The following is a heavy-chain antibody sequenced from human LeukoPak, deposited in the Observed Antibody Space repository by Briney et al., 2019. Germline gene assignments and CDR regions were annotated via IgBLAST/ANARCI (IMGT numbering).Heavy chain of an antibody. CDR1: GYTFTGYY. CDR2: INPNSGGT. CDR3: AREKGGLAGTRNFDY. Sequence: PSVKVSCKASGYTFTGYYMHWVRQAPGQGLEWMGWINPNSGGTNYAQKFQGRVTMTRDTSISTAYMELSRLRSDDTAVYYCAREKGGLAGTRNFDYWGQGTLVTVSS. D-gene: IGHD6-19*01. V-gene: IGHV1-2*02. J-gene: IGHJ4*02.